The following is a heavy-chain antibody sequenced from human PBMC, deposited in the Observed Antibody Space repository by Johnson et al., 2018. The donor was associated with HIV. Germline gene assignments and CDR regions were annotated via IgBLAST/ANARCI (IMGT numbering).Heavy chain of an antibody. CDR3: VRGGQCGATDAFDV. V-gene: IGHV3-53*01. J-gene: IGHJ3*01. CDR2: IYSGGST. Sequence: VQLVESGGGLMQPGGSLRLSCVASGFTVSNNFMSWVRQAPGKGLEWVSVIYSGGSTYYADSVKGRFTISRDNSKNTLYLQMNSLRPEDTAVYYCVRGGQCGATDAFDVWGQGTMVTVSS. CDR1: GFTVSNNF. D-gene: IGHD6-19*01.